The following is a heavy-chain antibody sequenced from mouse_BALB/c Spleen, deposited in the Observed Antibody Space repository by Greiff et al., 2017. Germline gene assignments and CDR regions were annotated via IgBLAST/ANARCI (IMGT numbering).Heavy chain of an antibody. CDR3: ARRGTRDAMDY. CDR1: GYSITSDYA. CDR2: ISYSGST. J-gene: IGHJ4*01. Sequence: EVQLQQSGPGLVKPSQSLSLTCTVTGYSITSDYAWNWIRQFPGNELEWMGYISYSGSTSYNPSLKSRISITRDTSKNQFFLQLNSVTTEDTATYYCARRGTRDAMDYCGQGTSVTVSS. V-gene: IGHV3-2*02. D-gene: IGHD3-3*01.